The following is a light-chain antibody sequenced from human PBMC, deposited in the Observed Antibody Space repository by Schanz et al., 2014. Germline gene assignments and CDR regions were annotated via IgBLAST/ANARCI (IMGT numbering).Light chain of an antibody. CDR3: SSFGGSNNPPWV. Sequence: QSVLTQPASVSGSPGQSITISCTGTSSDVGSYNLVSWYQHHPGKAPKLMIYEGSKRPSGVSNRFSGSKSGNTASLTVSGLQAEDEADYYCSSFGGSNNPPWVFGGGTKLTVL. V-gene: IGLV2-14*02. J-gene: IGLJ3*02. CDR2: EGS. CDR1: SSDVGSYNL.